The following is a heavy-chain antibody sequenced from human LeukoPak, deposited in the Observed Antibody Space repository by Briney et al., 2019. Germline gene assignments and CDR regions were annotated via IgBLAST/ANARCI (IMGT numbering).Heavy chain of an antibody. J-gene: IGHJ4*02. V-gene: IGHV3-30*18. CDR1: GFTFSSYG. D-gene: IGHD2-15*01. CDR2: ISYDGSNK. CDR3: AKSFATSAARVTDY. Sequence: GGSLRLSCAASGFTFSSYGMHWVRRAPGKGLEWVAVISYDGSNKYYADSVKGRFTISRDNSKNTLYLQMNSLRAEDTAVYYCAKSFATSAARVTDYWGQGTLVTVSS.